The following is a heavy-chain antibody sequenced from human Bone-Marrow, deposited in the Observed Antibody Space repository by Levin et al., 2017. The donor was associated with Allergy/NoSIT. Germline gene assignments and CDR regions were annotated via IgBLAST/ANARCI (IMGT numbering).Heavy chain of an antibody. CDR3: ARSKRWSLDY. D-gene: IGHD4-23*01. V-gene: IGHV4-30-2*01. CDR1: GASISDDAYS. Sequence: SETLSLTCAVSGASISDDAYSWSWVRQAPGTALEWIGYIYHGGSAYYTPSLKSRVTFSIDRSKNQFSLNLRSVTAADTAVYYCARSKRWSLDYWGQGTLVTVSS. CDR2: IYHGGSA. J-gene: IGHJ4*02.